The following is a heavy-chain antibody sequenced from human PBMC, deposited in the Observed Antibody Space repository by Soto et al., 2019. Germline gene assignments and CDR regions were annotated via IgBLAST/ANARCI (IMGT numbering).Heavy chain of an antibody. D-gene: IGHD2-2*01. CDR3: ASGLKYCSSTSCYRYFDY. J-gene: IGHJ4*02. CDR1: GGTFSSYT. Sequence: SVKVSCKASGGTFSSYTISWVRQAPGQGLEWMGRIIPILGIANYAQKFQGRVTITADKSTSTAYMELSSLRSEDTAVYYCASGLKYCSSTSCYRYFDYWGQGTLVTVSS. CDR2: IIPILGIA. V-gene: IGHV1-69*02.